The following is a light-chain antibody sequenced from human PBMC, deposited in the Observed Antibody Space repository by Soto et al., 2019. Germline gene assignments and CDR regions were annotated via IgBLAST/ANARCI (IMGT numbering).Light chain of an antibody. Sequence: IPMTPTPPSPSAHVGDRVTITCLESKGISNYLDRYKPKQGNAPKVLVYAASTLQGGVRSRFSGSGSGIAFTLTSRSLQPEDIATYYCHTAYSFPITLGQGTRVEIK. J-gene: IGKJ5*01. CDR2: AAS. CDR1: KGISNY. V-gene: IGKV1-27*01. CDR3: HTAYSFPIT.